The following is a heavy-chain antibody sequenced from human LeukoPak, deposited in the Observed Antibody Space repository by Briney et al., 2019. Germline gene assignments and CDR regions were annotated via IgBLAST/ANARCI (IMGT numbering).Heavy chain of an antibody. V-gene: IGHV4-31*03. CDR1: GGSISSGGFY. CDR2: IYYSGTT. CDR3: ARGTTDGYSYGRFDY. J-gene: IGHJ4*02. Sequence: PSETLSLTCTVSGGSISSGGFYWSWIRRHPGKGLEWLGYIYYSGTTYYNPSLKSRVTFSVDTSKNQFSLKLNPMTAADTALYYCARGTTDGYSYGRFDYWGQGTLVTVSS. D-gene: IGHD5-18*01.